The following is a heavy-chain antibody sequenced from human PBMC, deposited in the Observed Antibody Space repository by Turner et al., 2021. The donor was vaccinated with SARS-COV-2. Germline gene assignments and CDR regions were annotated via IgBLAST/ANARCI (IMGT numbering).Heavy chain of an antibody. D-gene: IGHD6-13*01. J-gene: IGHJ5*02. CDR1: GVSISSSSYY. V-gene: IGHV4-39*01. CDR3: ARHWEVAAAAYLARFDP. Sequence: LQLQESGPGLVKPSETLSLTCTVSGVSISSSSYYWGWIRQPPGKGLEWIGSIYYSGSTYYNPSLKSRVTISVDTSKNQFSLKLTSVTAADTAVYFCARHWEVAAAAYLARFDPWGQGTLVTVSS. CDR2: IYYSGST.